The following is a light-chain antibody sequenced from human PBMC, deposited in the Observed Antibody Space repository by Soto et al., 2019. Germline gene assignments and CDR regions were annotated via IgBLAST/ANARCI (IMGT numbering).Light chain of an antibody. CDR3: QQYNTWPPTWT. V-gene: IGKV3-15*01. CDR1: QTLGSN. CDR2: GAS. J-gene: IGKJ1*01. Sequence: DIVMTQSPATLSVSPGERATLSSRASQTLGSNLAWYQQKPGQPPRLLIYGASTRATGVPARISGSGSGTEFTLTISSLQSEDFAVYYCQQYNTWPPTWTFGQGTKVEVK.